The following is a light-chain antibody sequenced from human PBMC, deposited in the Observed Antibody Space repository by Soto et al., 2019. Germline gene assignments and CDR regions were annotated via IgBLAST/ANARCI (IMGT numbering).Light chain of an antibody. J-gene: IGLJ2*01. CDR3: AAWDDSLSGVV. CDR1: SSNIGSNF. V-gene: IGLV1-47*01. Sequence: QSVLTQPPSASGTPGQRVTISCSGSSSNIGSNFIYWYQQLPGTAPKLLIDRNNQRPSGVPDRFSGSKSGTSASPAISGLRSEDEGDYHCAAWDDSLSGVVFGGGTKLTVL. CDR2: RNN.